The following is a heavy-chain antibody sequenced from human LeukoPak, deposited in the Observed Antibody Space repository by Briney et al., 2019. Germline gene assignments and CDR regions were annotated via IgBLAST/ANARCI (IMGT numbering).Heavy chain of an antibody. J-gene: IGHJ5*02. D-gene: IGHD2-15*01. Sequence: KPSETLSLTCTVSGGSISSSSYYWSWIRQPAGKGLEWIGRIYTSGSTNYNPSLKSRVTISVDTSKNQFSLKLSSVTAADTAVYYCARGTQDLKDIVGNWFDPWGQGTLVTVSS. CDR2: IYTSGST. CDR3: ARGTQDLKDIVGNWFDP. CDR1: GGSISSSSYY. V-gene: IGHV4-61*02.